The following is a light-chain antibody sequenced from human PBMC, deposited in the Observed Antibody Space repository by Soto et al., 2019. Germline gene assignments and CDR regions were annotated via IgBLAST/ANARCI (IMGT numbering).Light chain of an antibody. J-gene: IGLJ2*01. V-gene: IGLV2-14*01. CDR3: SSYTSSSTPVV. CDR1: SSDVGGYNY. Sequence: LTQPASVSWSPGQSITISCTGTSSDVGGYNYVSWYQQHPGKAPKLMIYEVSNRPSGVSNRFSGSKSGNTASLTISGLQAEDEADYYCSSYTSSSTPVVFGGGTKGTVL. CDR2: EVS.